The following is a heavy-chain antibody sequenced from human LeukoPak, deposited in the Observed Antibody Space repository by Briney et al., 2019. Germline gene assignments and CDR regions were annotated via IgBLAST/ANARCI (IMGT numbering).Heavy chain of an antibody. CDR3: ARDNSVGDVAWWFDP. CDR1: GYSFTSHY. CDR2: INPTGSST. Sequence: GASVKVSCKASGYSFTSHYMHWVRQAPGQELEWLGLINPTGSSTLYAQKFQGRVTMTRDMSTTTDYMELSSLRSDDTAVYYCARDNSVGDVAWWFDPWGQGTLVTVSS. D-gene: IGHD1-26*01. V-gene: IGHV1-46*01. J-gene: IGHJ5*02.